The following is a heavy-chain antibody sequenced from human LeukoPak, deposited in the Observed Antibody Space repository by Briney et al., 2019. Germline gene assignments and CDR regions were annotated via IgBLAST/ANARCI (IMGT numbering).Heavy chain of an antibody. CDR2: INWNGGST. V-gene: IGHV3-20*04. D-gene: IGHD2-2*01. CDR3: ARGWGYCSSTSRFIDAFDI. J-gene: IGHJ3*02. CDR1: GFTFDDYG. Sequence: PTGGSLRLSCAASGFTFDDYGMSWVRQAPGKGLEWVSGINWNGGSTGYADSVKGRFTISRDNAKNSLYLQMNSLRAEDTAVYYCARGWGYCSSTSRFIDAFDIWGQGTMVTVSS.